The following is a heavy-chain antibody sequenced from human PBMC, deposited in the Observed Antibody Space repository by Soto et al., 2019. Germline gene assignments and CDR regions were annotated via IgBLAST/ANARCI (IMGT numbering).Heavy chain of an antibody. V-gene: IGHV1-3*01. CDR3: ARAPVVAATRY. D-gene: IGHD2-15*01. CDR2: INAGNGNT. J-gene: IGHJ4*02. CDR1: GYTFTSYA. Sequence: ASVKVSCKASGYTFTSYAMHWVRQAPGQRLEWMGWINAGNGNTKYSQKFQGRVTITRDTSASTAYMELSSLRSEDTAVHYCARAPVVAATRYWGQGTLVTVSS.